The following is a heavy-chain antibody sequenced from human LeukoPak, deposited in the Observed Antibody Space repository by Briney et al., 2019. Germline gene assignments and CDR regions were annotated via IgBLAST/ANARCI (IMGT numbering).Heavy chain of an antibody. V-gene: IGHV4-61*02. CDR2: IYTSGST. D-gene: IGHD2-21*01. Sequence: SSETLSLTCTVSGGSISSGSYYWSWIRQPAGKGLEWIGRIYTSGSTNYNPSLKSRVTISVDPSKNQFPLKLSSVTAADTAVYYCARDRADVGILSPYYWGQGTLVTVSS. CDR3: ARDRADVGILSPYY. CDR1: GGSISSGSYY. J-gene: IGHJ4*02.